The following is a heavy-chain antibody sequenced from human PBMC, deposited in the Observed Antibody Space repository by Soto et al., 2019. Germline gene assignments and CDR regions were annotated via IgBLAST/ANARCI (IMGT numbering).Heavy chain of an antibody. CDR1: GGSISSYY. CDR2: IYYSGST. J-gene: IGHJ5*02. CDR3: ARIVVQDIVVVVVPNWFDP. Sequence: QVQLQESGPGLVKPSETLSLTCTVSGGSISSYYWSWIRQPPGKGLEWIGYIYYSGSTNYNPSLKSRVTMSVDTSKNQFSLKLSSVTAADTAVYYCARIVVQDIVVVVVPNWFDPWGQGTLVTVSS. D-gene: IGHD2-15*01. V-gene: IGHV4-59*01.